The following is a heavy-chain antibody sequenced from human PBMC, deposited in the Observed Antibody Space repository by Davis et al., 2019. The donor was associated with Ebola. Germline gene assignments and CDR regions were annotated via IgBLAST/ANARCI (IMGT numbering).Heavy chain of an antibody. D-gene: IGHD6-6*01. CDR2: ISSSGSTI. J-gene: IGHJ4*02. CDR3: ARGESIAARSPPQDY. Sequence: GESLKISCAASGFTFSDYYMSWIRQAPGKGLEWVSYISSSGSTIYYADSVKGRFTISRDNAKNSLYLQMNSLRAEDTAVYYCARGESIAARSPPQDYWGQGTLVTVSS. V-gene: IGHV3-11*01. CDR1: GFTFSDYY.